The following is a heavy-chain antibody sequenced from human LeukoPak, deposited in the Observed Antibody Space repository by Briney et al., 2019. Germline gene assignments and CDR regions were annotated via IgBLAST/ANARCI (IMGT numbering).Heavy chain of an antibody. CDR2: MYTGGGR. D-gene: IGHD2-21*02. CDR1: GFSVSNYY. CDR3: TRGQSYCGADCYSD. J-gene: IGHJ4*02. V-gene: IGHV3-66*01. Sequence: QAGGSLRLSCAASGFSVSNYYMSWVRQPPGKGLEWVSVMYTGGGRYYGDSVKGRFTISRDNSKNTVFLRMNSLRVEDTALYYCTRGQSYCGADCYSDWGQGTLVTVSS.